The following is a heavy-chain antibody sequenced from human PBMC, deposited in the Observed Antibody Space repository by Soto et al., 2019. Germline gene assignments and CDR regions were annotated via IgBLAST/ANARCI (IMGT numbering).Heavy chain of an antibody. CDR3: AKSQGERQLVDAFDI. CDR1: GFTFSSYW. CDR2: ISGSGGTT. J-gene: IGHJ3*02. Sequence: GGSLRLSCAASGFTFSSYWMSWVRQAPGKGLEWVSAISGSGGTTYYSDSVKGRFTISRDNFKNVLNLQMNSLTAEDTAVYYCAKSQGERQLVDAFDIWGQGTMVTVSS. V-gene: IGHV3-23*01.